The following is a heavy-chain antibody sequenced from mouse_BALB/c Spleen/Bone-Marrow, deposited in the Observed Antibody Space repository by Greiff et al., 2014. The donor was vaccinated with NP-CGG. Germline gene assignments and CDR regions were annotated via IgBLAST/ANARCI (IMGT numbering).Heavy chain of an antibody. Sequence: QVQLQQSGAELAKPGASVKMSCKASGYTFTTYWIHWVKPRPGQGLEWIGYINPSTGNTEYNQKFRDRATLTADKSSSTPYMQLSSLTSEDSAVYYCARGLRDWYFDVWGAGITVTVSS. CDR3: ARGLRDWYFDV. V-gene: IGHV1-7*01. J-gene: IGHJ1*01. CDR1: GYTFTTYW. CDR2: INPSTGNT. D-gene: IGHD2-4*01.